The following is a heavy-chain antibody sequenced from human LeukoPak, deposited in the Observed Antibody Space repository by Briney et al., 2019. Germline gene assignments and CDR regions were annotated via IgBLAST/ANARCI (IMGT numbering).Heavy chain of an antibody. CDR2: IRYDGSNK. J-gene: IGHJ4*02. CDR3: AKANIVVVPALSDFDY. CDR1: GFTFSSYG. Sequence: PGGSLRLSCAAAGFTFSSYGMHWDRQAPGNGLEWVAFIRYDGSNKYYADSVKGRFTISRDNSKNTLYLQRNSLRAEDRAVYYCAKANIVVVPALSDFDYWGQGTLVTVSS. V-gene: IGHV3-30*02. D-gene: IGHD2-2*01.